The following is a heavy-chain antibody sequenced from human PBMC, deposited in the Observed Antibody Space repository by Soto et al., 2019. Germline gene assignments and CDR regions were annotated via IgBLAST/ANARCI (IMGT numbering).Heavy chain of an antibody. V-gene: IGHV3-48*01. CDR2: ISSSSSTI. CDR1: GFTFSSYS. Sequence: PGGLLRLSCAASGFTFSSYSMNWVRQAPGKGLEWVSYISSSSSTIYYADSVKGRFTVSRDTSKNTLYLQMNSLRAEDTAVYYCATSDSSGWFNFDYWGQGTLVTVSS. CDR3: ATSDSSGWFNFDY. J-gene: IGHJ4*02. D-gene: IGHD6-19*01.